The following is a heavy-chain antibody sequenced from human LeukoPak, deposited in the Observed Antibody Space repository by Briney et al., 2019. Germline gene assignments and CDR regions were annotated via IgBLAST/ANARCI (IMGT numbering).Heavy chain of an antibody. CDR2: INSDGSST. J-gene: IGHJ6*03. Sequence: VGSLRLSGAASGFTFSSYWMHWVRQAPGKGLVWVSRINSDGSSTSYADSVKGRFTISRDNAKNTLYLQMNSLRAEDTAVYYCASTTIFGVVMPYYYYYYMDVWGKGTTVTVSS. V-gene: IGHV3-74*01. CDR1: GFTFSSYW. CDR3: ASTTIFGVVMPYYYYYYMDV. D-gene: IGHD3-3*01.